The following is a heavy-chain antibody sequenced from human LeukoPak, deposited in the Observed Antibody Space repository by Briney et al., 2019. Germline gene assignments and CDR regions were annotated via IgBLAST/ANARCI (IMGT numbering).Heavy chain of an antibody. CDR2: IYYSGST. J-gene: IGHJ6*02. CDR1: GGSVSSYY. Sequence: SETLSLTCTVSGGSVSSYYWSWIPASPGRGLEWIGYIYYSGSTNYSPSLRSRVTISVDTSKNQFSLKLSSVTAADTAVYYCARMAYGMDVCGQGTTVTVSS. D-gene: IGHD5-24*01. CDR3: ARMAYGMDV. V-gene: IGHV4-59*08.